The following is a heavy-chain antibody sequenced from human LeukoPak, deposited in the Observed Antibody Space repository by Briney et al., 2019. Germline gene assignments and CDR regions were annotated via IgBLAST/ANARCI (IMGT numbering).Heavy chain of an antibody. CDR1: GYTFTSYY. CDR2: INPSGGST. V-gene: IGHV1-46*01. CDR3: ARGSPGGYSYGLPSDY. Sequence: ASVKVSCKASGYTFTSYYMHWVRQAPGQGLEWMGIINPSGGSTSYAQKFQGRVTMTRDTSTSTVYMELSSLRSEDTAVYYCARGSPGGYSYGLPSDYWGQGTLVTVSS. D-gene: IGHD5-18*01. J-gene: IGHJ4*02.